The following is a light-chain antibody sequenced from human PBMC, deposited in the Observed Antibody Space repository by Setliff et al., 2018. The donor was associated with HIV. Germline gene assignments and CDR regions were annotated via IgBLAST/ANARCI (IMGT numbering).Light chain of an antibody. CDR2: EGT. Sequence: QSVLTQPASVSGSPGQSVTISCTGASSDFGSYNLVSWYQQHPGKVPKLLIYEGTNRPSGVSSRFSGSKSGNAASLTISGLQAEDEADYYCCSYAGDSSHVVFGGGTKVTVL. CDR1: SSDFGSYNL. J-gene: IGLJ2*01. CDR3: CSYAGDSSHVV. V-gene: IGLV2-23*01.